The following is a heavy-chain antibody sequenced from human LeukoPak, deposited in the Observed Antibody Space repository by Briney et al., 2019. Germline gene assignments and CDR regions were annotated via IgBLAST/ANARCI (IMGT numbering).Heavy chain of an antibody. CDR2: IYHSGST. D-gene: IGHD3-3*01. V-gene: IGHV4-38-2*01. J-gene: IGHJ3*02. CDR3: ARPILRFLEWLPVYDAFDI. Sequence: PSETLSLTCAVSGYSISSGYYWGWIRQPPGKGPEWIGSIYHSGSTYYNPSLKSRVTISVDTSKNQFSLKLSSVTAADTAVYYCARPILRFLEWLPVYDAFDIWGQGTMVTVSS. CDR1: GYSISSGYY.